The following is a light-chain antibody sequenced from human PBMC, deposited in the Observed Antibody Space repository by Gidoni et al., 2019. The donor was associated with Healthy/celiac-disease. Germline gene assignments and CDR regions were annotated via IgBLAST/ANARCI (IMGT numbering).Light chain of an antibody. V-gene: IGLV2-14*01. Sequence: QSALTQPASVSGSPGQSITISCTGTSSDVGGYNSVSWYQQHPGKAPKLMIYDVSNRTSGVANRFSGSKSGNTASLTISGLQAEEEADYYGSSYTSSSTLGVFGGGTKLTVL. CDR2: DVS. J-gene: IGLJ2*01. CDR1: SSDVGGYNS. CDR3: SSYTSSSTLGV.